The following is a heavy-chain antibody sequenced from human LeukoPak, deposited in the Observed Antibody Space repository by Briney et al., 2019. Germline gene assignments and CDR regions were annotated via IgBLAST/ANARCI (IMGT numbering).Heavy chain of an antibody. V-gene: IGHV3-48*03. D-gene: IGHD3-10*01. Sequence: GGSLRLSCAASGFTFSSYEMNWVRQAPGKGLEWVSYISSSGSTIYYADSVKGRFTISRDNAKNSLYLQMNSLRAEDTAVYYCARTYYYAPDAFDIWGQGTMVTVSS. CDR3: ARTYYYAPDAFDI. CDR1: GFTFSSYE. J-gene: IGHJ3*02. CDR2: ISSSGSTI.